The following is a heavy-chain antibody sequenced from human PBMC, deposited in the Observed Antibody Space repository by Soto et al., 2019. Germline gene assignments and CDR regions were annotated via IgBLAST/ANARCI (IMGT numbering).Heavy chain of an antibody. CDR1: GFTFSGYG. Sequence: GGSLRLSCAASGFTFSGYGMHWVRQAPGKGLEWVAVISYDGSNKYYADSVKGRFTISRDNSKNTLYLQMNSLRAEDTAVYYCAKGRGSGSSRGAFDIWGQGTMVTVSS. CDR3: AKGRGSGSSRGAFDI. CDR2: ISYDGSNK. J-gene: IGHJ3*02. D-gene: IGHD6-19*01. V-gene: IGHV3-30*18.